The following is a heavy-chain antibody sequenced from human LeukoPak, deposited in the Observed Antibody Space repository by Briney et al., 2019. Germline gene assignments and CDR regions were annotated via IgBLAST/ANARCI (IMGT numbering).Heavy chain of an antibody. J-gene: IGHJ3*02. CDR3: ARGFLPYYGAAFDI. CDR2: IYYSGST. D-gene: IGHD4-17*01. CDR1: GGSISSGDYY. V-gene: IGHV4-30-4*01. Sequence: SETLSLTCTVSGGSISSGDYYWSWIRQPPGKGLEWIGYIYYSGSTYYNPSLKSRVTISVDTSKNQFSLKLSSVTAADTAVYYCARGFLPYYGAAFDIWGQGTLVTVSS.